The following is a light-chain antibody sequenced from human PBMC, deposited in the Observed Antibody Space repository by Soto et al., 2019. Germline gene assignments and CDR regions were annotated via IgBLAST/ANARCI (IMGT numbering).Light chain of an antibody. Sequence: DIQMTQSPSSLSASVGDRVTITCRTSQSISIYLNWYQQIPGKAPKLLIYASSNLHTGVPSRFSGSGSGTDFTLTISSLQPEDFATYYCQQSYSTPRRTFGQGTKVDIK. V-gene: IGKV1-39*01. J-gene: IGKJ1*01. CDR3: QQSYSTPRRT. CDR2: ASS. CDR1: QSISIY.